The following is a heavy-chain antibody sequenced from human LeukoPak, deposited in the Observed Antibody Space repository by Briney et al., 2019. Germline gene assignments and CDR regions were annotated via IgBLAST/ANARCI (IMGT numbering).Heavy chain of an antibody. V-gene: IGHV4-59*12. J-gene: IGHJ4*02. CDR3: ARDYRFDWLESPHFDY. Sequence: PSETLSLTCTVSGGSISSYYWSWIRQPPGKGLEWIGYIYYSGSTNYNPSLKSRVTISVDTSKNQFSLKLSSVTAADTAVYYCARDYRFDWLESPHFDYWGQGTLVTVSS. CDR1: GGSISSYY. CDR2: IYYSGST. D-gene: IGHD3-9*01.